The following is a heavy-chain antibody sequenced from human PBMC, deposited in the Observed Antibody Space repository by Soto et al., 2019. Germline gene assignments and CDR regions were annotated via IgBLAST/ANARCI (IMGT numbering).Heavy chain of an antibody. CDR3: ARDTDDYGDYGYFQH. Sequence: QVQLVQSGAEVKKPGSSVKVSCKASGGTFSSYAISWVRQAPGQGLEWTGGIIPIFGTANYAQKFQGRVTITADESTSTAYMELSSLRSEDTAVYYCARDTDDYGDYGYFQHWGQGTLVTVSS. CDR1: GGTFSSYA. CDR2: IIPIFGTA. V-gene: IGHV1-69*01. D-gene: IGHD4-17*01. J-gene: IGHJ1*01.